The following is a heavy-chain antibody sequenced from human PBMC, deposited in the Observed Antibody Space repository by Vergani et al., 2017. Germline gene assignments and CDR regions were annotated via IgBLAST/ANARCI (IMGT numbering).Heavy chain of an antibody. CDR3: ARARVLWSGYRPYFDY. CDR2: INPNSGGT. V-gene: IGHV1-2*02. J-gene: IGHJ4*02. Sequence: QVQLVQSGAEVKKPGASVKVSCKASGYTFTGYYMHWVRQAPGQGLEWMGWINPNSGGTNYSQKLQGRVTMTRDTSISTAYMELSRLRSDDTAVYYCARARVLWSGYRPYFDYWGQGTLVTVSS. D-gene: IGHD3-3*01. CDR1: GYTFTGYY.